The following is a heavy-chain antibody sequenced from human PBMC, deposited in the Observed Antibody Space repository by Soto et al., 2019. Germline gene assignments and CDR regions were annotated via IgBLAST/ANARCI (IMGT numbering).Heavy chain of an antibody. CDR1: GFSFTSYS. D-gene: IGHD4-17*01. Sequence: QGQLVQSGAEVKKPGASVKVSCGTSGFSFTSYSFHWVRQAPAQGLQWMGCINAGRGKTKYSQQFQGRVTFTWDTSANTVYMELSRLTSEDTSVFYCARWIDNGYFDYWGQVTLVTVSA. V-gene: IGHV1-3*01. CDR2: INAGRGKT. CDR3: ARWIDNGYFDY. J-gene: IGHJ4*02.